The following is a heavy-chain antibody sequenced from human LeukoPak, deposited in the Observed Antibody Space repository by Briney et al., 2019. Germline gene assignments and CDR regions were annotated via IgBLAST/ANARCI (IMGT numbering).Heavy chain of an antibody. D-gene: IGHD6-6*01. CDR3: AREIAARLLSQSWRGFDY. J-gene: IGHJ4*02. CDR1: GFTFSDYY. Sequence: PGGSLRLSCAASGFTFSDYYMSWVRQAPGEGLGWVSYISSSGSTIYYADSVKGRFTISKDNAKNSLYLQMNSLRAEDTAVYYCAREIAARLLSQSWRGFDYWGQGTLVTVSS. V-gene: IGHV3-11*01. CDR2: ISSSGSTI.